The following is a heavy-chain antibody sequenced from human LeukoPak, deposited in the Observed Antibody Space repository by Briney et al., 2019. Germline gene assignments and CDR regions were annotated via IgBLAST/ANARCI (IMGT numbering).Heavy chain of an antibody. CDR2: IYSGESDT. V-gene: IGHV5-51*01. CDR1: GYSFTSYW. CDR3: ARPSDVTMVRGVTHLDYFDY. Sequence: GESLKISCKGSGYSFTSYWIGWVRQMPGKGLGWMGIIYSGESDTRYSTSFQGQVTISADKSISTAYLQRSSLKASNTAMYYSARPSDVTMVRGVTHLDYFDYWGQGTLVTVSS. D-gene: IGHD3-10*01. J-gene: IGHJ4*02.